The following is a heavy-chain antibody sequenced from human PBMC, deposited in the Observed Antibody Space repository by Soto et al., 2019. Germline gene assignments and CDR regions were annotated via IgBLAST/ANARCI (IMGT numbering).Heavy chain of an antibody. D-gene: IGHD3-22*01. CDR3: ATGPGYYDGSGYRYFDL. Sequence: QVQLVQSGAEVKKPGASVKVSCKASGYTFTSYGISWVRQAPGQGLEWMGWISAYNGNTNYAQKLQGRVTMTTDTPTSTAYVELRSLRSDETPVYYCATGPGYYDGSGYRYFDLWGRGTLVTVSS. CDR2: ISAYNGNT. CDR1: GYTFTSYG. V-gene: IGHV1-18*01. J-gene: IGHJ2*01.